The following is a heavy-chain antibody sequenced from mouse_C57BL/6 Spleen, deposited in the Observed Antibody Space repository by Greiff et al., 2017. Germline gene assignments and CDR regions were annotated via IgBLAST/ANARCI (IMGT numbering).Heavy chain of an antibody. CDR1: GYTFTSYW. CDR2: IHPNSGST. Sequence: QVQLQQPGAELVKPGASVKLSCKASGYTFTSYWMHWVKQRPGQGLEWIGMIHPNSGSTHYNEKFKGKATLTVYKSSSTAYMQLSSLTSEDYAFSCCARSAIDYWGQGTSVTVSS. J-gene: IGHJ4*01. V-gene: IGHV1-64*01. CDR3: ARSAIDY.